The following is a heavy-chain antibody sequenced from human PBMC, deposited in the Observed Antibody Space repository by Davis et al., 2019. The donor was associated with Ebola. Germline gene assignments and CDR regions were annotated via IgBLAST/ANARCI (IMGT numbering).Heavy chain of an antibody. V-gene: IGHV3-30-3*01. D-gene: IGHD6-6*01. Sequence: GESLKISCAASGFTFSSYAMHWVRQAPGKGLEWVAVISYDGSNKYYADSVKGRFTISRDNSKNTLYLQMNSLRAEDTAVYYCARDSSSSWLGRFDYWGQGTLVTVSS. CDR3: ARDSSSSWLGRFDY. CDR2: ISYDGSNK. J-gene: IGHJ4*02. CDR1: GFTFSSYA.